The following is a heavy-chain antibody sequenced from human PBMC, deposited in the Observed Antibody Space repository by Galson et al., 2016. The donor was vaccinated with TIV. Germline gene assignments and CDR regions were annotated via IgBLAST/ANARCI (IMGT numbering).Heavy chain of an antibody. J-gene: IGHJ3*02. V-gene: IGHV5-51*01. CDR2: IYPDDSDT. CDR1: GYSFTNYW. Sequence: QSGAEVKKPGESLKISCKGSGYSFTNYWIAWVRQMPGKGLEWMGIIYPDDSDTRYSPSFQGQVTTSANKSISTAYVQWSSLKASDTAMYFSARHPLSRAFDIWGQGTVVTVSS. CDR3: ARHPLSRAFDI.